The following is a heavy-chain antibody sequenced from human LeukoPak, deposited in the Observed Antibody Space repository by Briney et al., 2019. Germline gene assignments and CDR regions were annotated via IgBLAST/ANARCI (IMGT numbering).Heavy chain of an antibody. D-gene: IGHD1-1*01. CDR3: ARPGATISSYYFDS. J-gene: IGHJ4*02. V-gene: IGHV4-39*01. CDR2: VYYTGST. CDR1: GGSISAGGYY. Sequence: PSETLSLTCSVSGGSISAGGYYWAWIRQTPGKGLEWIGSVYYTGSTYYNPSLKSRVTVSVDTSKNQFSLKLSPVTAADTAIYYCARPGATISSYYFDSWGQGTLVTVSS.